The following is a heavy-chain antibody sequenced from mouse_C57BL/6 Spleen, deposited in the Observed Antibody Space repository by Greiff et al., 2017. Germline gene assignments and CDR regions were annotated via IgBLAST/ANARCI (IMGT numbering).Heavy chain of an antibody. D-gene: IGHD4-1*01. V-gene: IGHV1-80*01. CDR2: IYPGAGDT. Sequence: VQLVESGAELVKPGASVKISCKASGYAFSSYWMNWVKQRPGKGLEWIGQIYPGAGDTNYNGKFKGKATLTADKSSSTAYMQLSSLTSEDSAVYFCARSNWDEGGDYWGQGTSVTVSS. CDR3: ARSNWDEGGDY. CDR1: GYAFSSYW. J-gene: IGHJ4*01.